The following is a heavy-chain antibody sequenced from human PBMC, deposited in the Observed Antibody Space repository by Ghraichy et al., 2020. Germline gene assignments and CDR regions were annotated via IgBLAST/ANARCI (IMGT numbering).Heavy chain of an antibody. J-gene: IGHJ4*02. CDR3: ARAYTGTYYSLPDF. Sequence: GESLNISCAASGFIFRDHGMAWVRQGPGRGLEWVAGINYNGGSRNYADSVKGRFTISRDNTKNALFLQIDSLGVDDTAFYYCARAYTGTYYSLPDFWGQGTLITVPS. D-gene: IGHD1-26*01. V-gene: IGHV3-20*04. CDR2: INYNGGSR. CDR1: GFIFRDHG.